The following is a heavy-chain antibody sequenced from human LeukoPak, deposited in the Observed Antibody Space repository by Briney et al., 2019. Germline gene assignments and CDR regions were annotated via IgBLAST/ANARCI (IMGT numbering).Heavy chain of an antibody. CDR2: IYSGGST. D-gene: IGHD3-10*01. CDR1: GFTVSSNY. Sequence: PVRSLRLSCAASGFTVSSNYMSWVRQSPGKGLEWVSVIYSGGSTYYADSVKGRFTISRDNSKNTLFLQMNSLRAGDTAVYYCARGTVTMVDYWGQGTLVTVSS. J-gene: IGHJ4*02. CDR3: ARGTVTMVDY. V-gene: IGHV3-66*01.